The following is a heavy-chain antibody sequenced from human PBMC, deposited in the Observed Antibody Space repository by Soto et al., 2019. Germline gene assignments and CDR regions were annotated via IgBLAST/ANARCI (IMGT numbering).Heavy chain of an antibody. J-gene: IGHJ4*02. CDR1: GGSISSYY. D-gene: IGHD6-6*01. CDR2: IYYSGST. V-gene: IGHV4-59*01. Sequence: NPSETLSLTCTVSGGSISSYYWSWIRQPPGKGLEWIGYIYYSGSTNYNPSLKSRVTISVDTSKNQFSLKLSSVTAADTAVYYCASVAYSSSPPDYWGQGTLVTVSS. CDR3: ASVAYSSSPPDY.